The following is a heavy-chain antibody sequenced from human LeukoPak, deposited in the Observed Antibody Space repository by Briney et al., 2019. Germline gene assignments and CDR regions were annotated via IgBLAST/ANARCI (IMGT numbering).Heavy chain of an antibody. J-gene: IGHJ6*03. Sequence: GGSLRLSCAASGFTFSDYYMSWIRQAPGKGLEWVSYISSSGSTIYYADSVKGRFTISRDNATNSLYLQMNSLRAEDTAVYYCARVLSGITGTTTYYYYYMDVWGKGTTVTVSS. V-gene: IGHV3-11*01. CDR3: ARVLSGITGTTTYYYYYMDV. D-gene: IGHD1-7*01. CDR2: ISSSGSTI. CDR1: GFTFSDYY.